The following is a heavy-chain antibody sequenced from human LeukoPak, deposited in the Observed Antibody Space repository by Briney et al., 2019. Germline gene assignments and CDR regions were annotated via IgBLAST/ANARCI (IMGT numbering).Heavy chain of an antibody. D-gene: IGHD4/OR15-4a*01. CDR1: GFTFSSYG. V-gene: IGHV3-30*18. Sequence: GGSLRLSCAASGFTFSSYGMHWVRQAPGKGLEWVAVISYDGSNKYYADSVKGRFTISRDNSKNTLYLQMNSLRAEDTAVYYCAKVNWCSATCADAWGQGTLVTVSS. J-gene: IGHJ4*02. CDR3: AKVNWCSATCADA. CDR2: ISYDGSNK.